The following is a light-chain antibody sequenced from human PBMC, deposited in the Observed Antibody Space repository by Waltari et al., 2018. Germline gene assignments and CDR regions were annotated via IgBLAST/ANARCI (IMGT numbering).Light chain of an antibody. CDR3: QSYDSSRSGSEV. J-gene: IGLJ1*01. Sequence: QSVLTQPPSVSGAPGQRVTISCTGTRFNIGAGYDVVRYQQLAGTAPKLLIYGDNNRPSGVPDRFSGSKSGTSASLAITGLQAEDEADYYCQSYDSSRSGSEVFGTGTKVTVL. V-gene: IGLV1-40*01. CDR2: GDN. CDR1: RFNIGAGYD.